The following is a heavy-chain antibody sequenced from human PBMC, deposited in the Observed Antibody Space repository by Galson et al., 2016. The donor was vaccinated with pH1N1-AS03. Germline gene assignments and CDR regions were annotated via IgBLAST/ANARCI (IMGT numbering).Heavy chain of an antibody. CDR3: ARDPDLNNIGWYYFDN. CDR1: GFTFSNYW. D-gene: IGHD6-19*01. CDR2: IKSGGGDT. V-gene: IGHV3-74*01. J-gene: IGHJ4*02. Sequence: SLRLSCAASGFTFSNYWMHWVRQVPGRGLMWVSGIKSGGGDTRYADSVKGRFIISRDDAKNTLYLQMNSLRAEDTALYYCARDPDLNNIGWYYFDNWGQGILVTVSS.